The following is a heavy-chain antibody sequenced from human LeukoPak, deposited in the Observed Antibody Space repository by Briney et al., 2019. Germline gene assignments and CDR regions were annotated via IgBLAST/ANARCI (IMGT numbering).Heavy chain of an antibody. CDR3: AKGIRRLVGTIPGLRRDHYMDV. CDR2: ISYDGSNK. V-gene: IGHV3-30*18. D-gene: IGHD1-26*01. Sequence: GRSLRLSCAASEFTLSSYGMHWVRQAPGKGLEWVAVISYDGSNKYYADSVKGRFTISRDNSKKMLYLQMNSLRAEGTAVYYCAKGIRRLVGTIPGLRRDHYMDVWGKGTTVTVSS. J-gene: IGHJ6*03. CDR1: EFTLSSYG.